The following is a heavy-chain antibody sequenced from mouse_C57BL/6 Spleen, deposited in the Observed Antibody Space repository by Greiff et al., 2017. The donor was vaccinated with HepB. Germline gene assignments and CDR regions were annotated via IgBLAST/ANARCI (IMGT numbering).Heavy chain of an antibody. CDR1: GYTFTSYW. J-gene: IGHJ4*01. V-gene: IGHV1-69*01. D-gene: IGHD3-3*01. Sequence: QVQLQQSGAELVMPGASVKLSCKASGYTFTSYWMHWVKQRPGQGLEWIGEIDPSDSYTNYNQKFKGKSTLTVDKSSSTAYMQLSSLTSEDSAVYYCARRDPYYAMDYWGQGTSVTVSS. CDR2: IDPSDSYT. CDR3: ARRDPYYAMDY.